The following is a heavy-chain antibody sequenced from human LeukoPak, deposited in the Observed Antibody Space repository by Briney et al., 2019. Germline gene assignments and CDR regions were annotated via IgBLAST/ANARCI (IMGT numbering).Heavy chain of an antibody. V-gene: IGHV3-7*03. CDR3: ARVPGDYGYFDF. D-gene: IGHD4-17*01. CDR2: IKRDGSEK. J-gene: IGHJ4*02. CDR1: GFTFSNYW. Sequence: GGFLRLSCAASGFTFSNYWMNWVRQAPGKGLEWVANIKRDGSEKYYVDSVKGRFTISRDNAKNSLYLQMNSLRAEDTAVYYCARVPGDYGYFDFWGQGILVTVSS.